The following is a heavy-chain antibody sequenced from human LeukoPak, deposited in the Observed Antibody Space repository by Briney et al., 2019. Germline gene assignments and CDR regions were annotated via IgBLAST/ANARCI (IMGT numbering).Heavy chain of an antibody. CDR2: IQYDGSNK. Sequence: GGSLRLSCAVSGFTFSRYWMTWVRQAPGKGLEWVAFIQYDGSNKYYADSVKGRFIISRDNSKSTVYLQMNDLRGEDTAVYYCTKAKGQSWLFSHYWGRGTLVTVSS. D-gene: IGHD3-22*01. CDR3: TKAKGQSWLFSHY. V-gene: IGHV3-30*02. CDR1: GFTFSRYW. J-gene: IGHJ4*02.